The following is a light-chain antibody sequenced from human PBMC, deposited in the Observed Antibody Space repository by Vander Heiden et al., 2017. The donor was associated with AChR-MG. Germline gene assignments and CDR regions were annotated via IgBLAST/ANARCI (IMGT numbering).Light chain of an antibody. Sequence: DIVLKLSPATLSVSPGERATLACRASQSVSSNLAWYQQKPGQAPRLLIYGASTRATGIPARFSGSGSGTEFTLTISSLQSEDFAVYYCQQYNNWREYTFGEGTKLEIK. V-gene: IGKV3-15*01. CDR1: QSVSSN. J-gene: IGKJ2*01. CDR2: GAS. CDR3: QQYNNWREYT.